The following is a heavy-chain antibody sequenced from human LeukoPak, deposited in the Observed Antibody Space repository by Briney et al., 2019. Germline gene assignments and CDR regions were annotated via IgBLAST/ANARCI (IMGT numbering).Heavy chain of an antibody. Sequence: SVKVSCKASGGTFSTYAISWVRQAPGQGLEWMGGIIPVIGPANYAQKFQGRVTITADKSTTTAYMEVTNLTSEDTAVYYCAKIAAAATYYYYMDVWGKGTTVTVSS. CDR3: AKIAAAATYYYYMDV. D-gene: IGHD6-13*01. CDR1: GGTFSTYA. V-gene: IGHV1-69*06. CDR2: IIPVIGPA. J-gene: IGHJ6*03.